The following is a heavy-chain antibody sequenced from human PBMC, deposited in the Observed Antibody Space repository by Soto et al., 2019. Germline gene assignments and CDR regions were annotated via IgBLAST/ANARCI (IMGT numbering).Heavy chain of an antibody. V-gene: IGHV1-2*04. J-gene: IGHJ4*02. D-gene: IGHD2-21*01. CDR3: AKGGRYSPDY. CDR1: GYSFTDYY. Sequence: ASVKVSCKASGYSFTDYYIHWVRQAPGQGLEWMGWINPNNGGTNFAPKFRGWVTMTRDTSITTAFMDLSRLTSDDTAVYYCAKGGRYSPDYWSQGTLVTVSS. CDR2: INPNNGGT.